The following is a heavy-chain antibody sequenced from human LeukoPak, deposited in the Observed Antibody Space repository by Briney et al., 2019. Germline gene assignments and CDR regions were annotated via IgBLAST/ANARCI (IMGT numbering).Heavy chain of an antibody. CDR1: GGSISSSSYY. CDR2: IYYSGST. D-gene: IGHD2-2*01. Sequence: SETLSLTCTVSGGSISSSSYYWAWIRQPPGKGLEWIGSIYYSGSTYYNPSLKSRVTISVDTSKNQFSLKLSSVTAADTAVYYCASIVVVQFDYWGQGTLVTVSS. CDR3: ASIVVVQFDY. V-gene: IGHV4-39*07. J-gene: IGHJ4*02.